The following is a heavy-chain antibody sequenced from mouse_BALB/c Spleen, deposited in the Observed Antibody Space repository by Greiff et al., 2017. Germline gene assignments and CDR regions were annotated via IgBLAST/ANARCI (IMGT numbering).Heavy chain of an antibody. CDR3: ARSLYGYHAMDY. D-gene: IGHD1-1*02. Sequence: QVQLKQSGPELVKPGASVKMSCKASGYTFTDYVISWVKQRTGQGLEWIGEIYPGSGSTYYNEKFKGKATLTADKSSNTAYMQLSSLTSEDSAVYFCARSLYGYHAMDYWGQGTSVTVSS. J-gene: IGHJ4*01. V-gene: IGHV1-77*01. CDR1: GYTFTDYV. CDR2: IYPGSGST.